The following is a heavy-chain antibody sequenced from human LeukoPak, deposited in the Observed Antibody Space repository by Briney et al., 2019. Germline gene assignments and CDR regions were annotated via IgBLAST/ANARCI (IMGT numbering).Heavy chain of an antibody. D-gene: IGHD2-21*02. CDR2: ISIYTGNT. J-gene: IGHJ4*02. Sequence: GASVKVSCKASGYTFNSYGISWVRQAPGQGLEWMGWISIYTGNTKYGEKFQGRATMTRDTSTSTAYLEVRSLSSDDTAVYYCARVRGTALTAYPGYFDYWGQGTLVTASS. CDR1: GYTFNSYG. CDR3: ARVRGTALTAYPGYFDY. V-gene: IGHV1-18*04.